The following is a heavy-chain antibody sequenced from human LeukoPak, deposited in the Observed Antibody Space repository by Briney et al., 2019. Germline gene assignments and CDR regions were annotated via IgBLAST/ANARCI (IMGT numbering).Heavy chain of an antibody. CDR1: GFTFSSYG. D-gene: IGHD6-13*01. CDR2: IRYDGSNK. Sequence: GGSLRLSCAASGFTFSSYGMHWVRQAPGKGLEWVAFIRYDGSNKYYADSVKGRFTISRDNSKNTLYLQMNSLRAEDTAVYYCAKVEYSSSWYEHWGQGTLVTVSS. CDR3: AKVEYSSSWYEH. V-gene: IGHV3-30*02. J-gene: IGHJ5*02.